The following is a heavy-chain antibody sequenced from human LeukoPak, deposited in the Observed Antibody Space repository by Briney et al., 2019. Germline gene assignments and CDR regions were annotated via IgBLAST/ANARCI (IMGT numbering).Heavy chain of an antibody. CDR3: ASNQGPRYYYYGMDV. CDR2: INHSGST. CDR1: GGSFSGYY. J-gene: IGHJ6*02. Sequence: PSETLSLTCAVYGGSFSGYYWSWIRQPPGKGLEWIGEINHSGSTNYNPSLKSRVTISVDTSKNQFSLKLSSVTAADMAVYYCASNQGPRYYYYGMDVWGQGTTVTVSS. V-gene: IGHV4-34*01.